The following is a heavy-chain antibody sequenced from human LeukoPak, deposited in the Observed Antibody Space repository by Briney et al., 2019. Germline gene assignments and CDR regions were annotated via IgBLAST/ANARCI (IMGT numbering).Heavy chain of an antibody. CDR3: ARGVYYDSSGYSNFDY. CDR1: GGSFSGYY. J-gene: IGHJ4*02. D-gene: IGHD3-22*01. V-gene: IGHV4-34*01. CDR2: INHSGST. Sequence: PSETLSLTCAVYGGSFSGYYWSWIRQPPGKGLEWIGEINHSGSTNYNPSLKSRVTISVDTSKNQFSLKLSSVTAADTAVYYCARGVYYDSSGYSNFDYWGQGTLVTVSS.